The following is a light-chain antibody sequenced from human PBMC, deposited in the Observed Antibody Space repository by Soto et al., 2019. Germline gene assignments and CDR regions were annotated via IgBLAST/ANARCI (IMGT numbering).Light chain of an antibody. CDR1: QSVLYSSNNKNY. V-gene: IGKV4-1*01. J-gene: IGKJ2*01. Sequence: DIVLTQSPDSLAVSLGERATINCKSSQSVLYSSNNKNYLAWYQQKPGQPPKLLIYWASTRESGVPDRFSGSGSGTDFTLTISSLQAEDLAVYYCQQYYSIAYTFGQGTKLEIK. CDR2: WAS. CDR3: QQYYSIAYT.